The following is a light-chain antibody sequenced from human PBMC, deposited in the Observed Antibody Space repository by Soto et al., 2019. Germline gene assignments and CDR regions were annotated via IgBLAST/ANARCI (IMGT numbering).Light chain of an antibody. CDR2: VAS. V-gene: IGKV1-39*01. Sequence: DIQMTQSPSSLSASVGDRVTITCRASQSITSYLNWYRQKPEKAPVLLIYVASSLQSGVPSRFSGSVSGTYFTLTISSLQPEDFATYYCQQSYSIPPPFGHGTKVHI. J-gene: IGKJ3*01. CDR1: QSITSY. CDR3: QQSYSIPPP.